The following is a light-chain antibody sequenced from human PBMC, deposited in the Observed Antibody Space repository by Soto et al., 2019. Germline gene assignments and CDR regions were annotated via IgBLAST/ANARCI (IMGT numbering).Light chain of an antibody. CDR2: GAY. CDR3: QQYGDSPLT. CDR1: QTVTSATS. J-gene: IGKJ4*01. Sequence: VLTQSPGTLSLSPGERATLSCRASQTVTSATSLAWYQQKPGQAPKLLIYGAYNRAAGVPDRFSGSGSGKEFTLTISRLEPEDFAVYYCQQYGDSPLTFGGGTRVETK. V-gene: IGKV3-20*01.